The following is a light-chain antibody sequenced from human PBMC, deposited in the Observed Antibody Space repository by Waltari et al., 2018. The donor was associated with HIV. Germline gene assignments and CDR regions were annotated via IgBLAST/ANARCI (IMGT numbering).Light chain of an antibody. CDR2: AVT. CDR1: SNDVGGNNY. V-gene: IGLV2-14*03. Sequence: QSALTQPASMSGSPGQSITISCTGTSNDVGGNNYVSWYQQHPGKAPTLLIYAVTNRPSGVSDRFSGSKSGDTASLTISVLQAEDEADYYCSSFTSRSILLFGGGTKLTV. J-gene: IGLJ3*02. CDR3: SSFTSRSILL.